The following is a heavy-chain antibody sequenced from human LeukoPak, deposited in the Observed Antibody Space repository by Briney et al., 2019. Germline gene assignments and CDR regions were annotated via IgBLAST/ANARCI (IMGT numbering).Heavy chain of an antibody. D-gene: IGHD1-14*01. CDR3: ARAPEQDLIPRGFDF. V-gene: IGHV4-59*01. J-gene: IGHJ4*02. CDR2: IYYIGNT. Sequence: SETLSLTCSVSGGSINSYYWNWIRQAPGQGLEWIGYIYYIGNTNYNPSLQSRVTISVDTSKSQFSLRLTSVTAADTAVYYCARAPEQDLIPRGFDFWGQGALVTVFS. CDR1: GGSINSYY.